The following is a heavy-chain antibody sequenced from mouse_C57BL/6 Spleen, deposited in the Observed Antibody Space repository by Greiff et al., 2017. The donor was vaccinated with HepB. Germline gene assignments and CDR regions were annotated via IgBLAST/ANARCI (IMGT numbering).Heavy chain of an antibody. V-gene: IGHV1-18*01. CDR3: ARRVYYDYDRGYAMDY. J-gene: IGHJ4*01. Sequence: EVKLQESGPELVKPGASVKIPCKASGYTFTDYNMDWVKQSHGKSLEWIGDINPNNGGTIYNQKFKGKATLTVDKSSITAYMELRSLTSEDTAVYYCARRVYYDYDRGYAMDYWGQGTSVTVSS. D-gene: IGHD2-4*01. CDR1: GYTFTDYN. CDR2: INPNNGGT.